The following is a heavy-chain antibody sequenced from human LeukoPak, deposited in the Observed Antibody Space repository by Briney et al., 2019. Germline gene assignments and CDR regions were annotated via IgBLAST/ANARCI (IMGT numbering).Heavy chain of an antibody. CDR1: GFTFNNYA. J-gene: IGHJ6*03. CDR3: ARVKLLYYYMDV. D-gene: IGHD2/OR15-2a*01. Sequence: PGGSLRLSCTASGFTFNNYAMSWVRQAPGKGLEWVANIKQDGSEKYYVDSVKGRFTISRDNAKNSLYLQMNSLRAEDTAVYYCARVKLLYYYMDVWGKGTTVTVSS. CDR2: IKQDGSEK. V-gene: IGHV3-7*01.